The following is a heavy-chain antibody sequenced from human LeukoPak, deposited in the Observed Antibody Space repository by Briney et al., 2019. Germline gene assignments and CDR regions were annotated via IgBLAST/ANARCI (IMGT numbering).Heavy chain of an antibody. J-gene: IGHJ5*02. Sequence: ASVKVSCKASGYTFTGYYMHWVRQAPGQGLEWMGWINPNSGGTNYAQKFQGRVTMTRDTSISTAYMELSRLRSDDTAVYYCAREGWLQGNWFDPWGQGTLVTVSS. CDR1: GYTFTGYY. CDR2: INPNSGGT. D-gene: IGHD5-24*01. V-gene: IGHV1-2*02. CDR3: AREGWLQGNWFDP.